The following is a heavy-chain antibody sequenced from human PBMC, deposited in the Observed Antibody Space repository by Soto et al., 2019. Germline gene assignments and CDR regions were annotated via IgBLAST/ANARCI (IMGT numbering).Heavy chain of an antibody. Sequence: SETLSLTCTVSGGSISSGGYYWSWIRQHPGKGLEWIGYIYYSGSTYYNPSLKSRVTISVDTSKNQFSLKLSSVTAADTAVYYCARVDIVVVPAAIPLFFLNWFDPWGQGTLVTVSS. CDR2: IYYSGST. CDR3: ARVDIVVVPAAIPLFFLNWFDP. D-gene: IGHD2-2*02. V-gene: IGHV4-31*03. J-gene: IGHJ5*02. CDR1: GGSISSGGYY.